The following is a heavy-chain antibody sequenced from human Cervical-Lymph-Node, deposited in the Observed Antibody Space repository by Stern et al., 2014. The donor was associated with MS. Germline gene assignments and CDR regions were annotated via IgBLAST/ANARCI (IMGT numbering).Heavy chain of an antibody. J-gene: IGHJ4*02. CDR3: ARKLSGYDYYFES. Sequence: QVQLQESGPGLVRPSETLSLTCSVSHVSVTSYYWTWIRQPPGQGLEWIGYIQLGATVKYKPSLKSRVTMSVDTSKNQFSLKLTSVTAADTAVYYCARKLSGYDYYFESWSQGTLVTVSS. V-gene: IGHV4-59*02. D-gene: IGHD5-12*01. CDR1: HVSVTSYY. CDR2: IQLGATV.